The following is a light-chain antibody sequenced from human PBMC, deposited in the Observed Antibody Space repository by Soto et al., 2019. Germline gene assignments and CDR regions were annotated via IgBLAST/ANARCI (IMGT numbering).Light chain of an antibody. CDR2: DAS. CDR3: QQRSNWPPTWT. J-gene: IGKJ1*01. V-gene: IGKV3-11*01. CDR1: QRIGSY. Sequence: EIVLTQSPGTLSLSPGERATLSCRASQRIGSYLAWYQQKPGQTPRLLIYDASNRATGIPARFSGSGSGTDFTLTISSLEPEDFAVYYCQQRSNWPPTWTFGQGTKVDIK.